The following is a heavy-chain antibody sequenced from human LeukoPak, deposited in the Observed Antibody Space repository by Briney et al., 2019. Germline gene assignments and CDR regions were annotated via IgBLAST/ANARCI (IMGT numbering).Heavy chain of an antibody. CDR1: GYSFTSYW. CDR2: IKQDGSEK. D-gene: IGHD2-15*01. Sequence: GESLKISCKGSGYSFTSYWISWVRQAPGKGLEWVANIKQDGSEKYYVDSVKGRFTISRDNAKNSLYLQMNSLRAEDTAVYYCARDSRVVVVAATRTYYYYGMDVWGQGTTVTVSS. V-gene: IGHV3-7*01. CDR3: ARDSRVVVVAATRTYYYYGMDV. J-gene: IGHJ6*02.